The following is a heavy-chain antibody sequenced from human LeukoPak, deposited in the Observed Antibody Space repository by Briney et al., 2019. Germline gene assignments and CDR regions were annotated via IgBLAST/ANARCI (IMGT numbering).Heavy chain of an antibody. D-gene: IGHD3-22*01. Sequence: PSETLSLTCAVYGGSSSGYYWSWIRQPPGKGLEWIGHIYYSGNTIYNPSLKSRVTISIDTSKNQFSLKLSSVTTADTAVYYCAGEDYFDTSGYASWRFDIWGQGTMVTVSS. V-gene: IGHV4-59*01. CDR2: IYYSGNT. CDR3: AGEDYFDTSGYASWRFDI. CDR1: GGSSSGYY. J-gene: IGHJ3*02.